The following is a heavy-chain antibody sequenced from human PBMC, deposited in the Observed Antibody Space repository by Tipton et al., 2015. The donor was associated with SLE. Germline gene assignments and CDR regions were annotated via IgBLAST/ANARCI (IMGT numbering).Heavy chain of an antibody. V-gene: IGHV3-7*01. CDR2: IKEDGSDR. J-gene: IGHJ6*02. CDR3: ARDRDYGMDV. Sequence: SLRLSCAASGFTFSDFWMSWVRQAPGKGLQWVANIKEDGSDRSDSVRGRFTISRDNSQNTVYLQMNSLRVEDTAVYYCARDRDYGMDVWGQGTTVTVSS. CDR1: GFTFSDFW.